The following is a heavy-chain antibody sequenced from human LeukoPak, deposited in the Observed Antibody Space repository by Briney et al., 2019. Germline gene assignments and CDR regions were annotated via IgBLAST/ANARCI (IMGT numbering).Heavy chain of an antibody. J-gene: IGHJ4*02. D-gene: IGHD5-24*01. CDR2: IYHTGST. CDR3: ARGRRAWDGYKLYYFDS. CDR1: GFTVSSNY. Sequence: GSLRLSCAASGFTVSSNYMSWVRQPPGKGLEWIGYIYHTGSTNYNPPLESRVTMSVDTSKNIFSLKLSSVTAADTAVYYCARGRRAWDGYKLYYFDSWGQGNLVAVSS. V-gene: IGHV4-59*02.